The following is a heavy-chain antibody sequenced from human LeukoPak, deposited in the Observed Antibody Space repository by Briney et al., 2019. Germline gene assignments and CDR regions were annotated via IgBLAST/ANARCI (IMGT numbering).Heavy chain of an antibody. CDR3: ARESRDGYNFDY. CDR1: GFTVSSNY. D-gene: IGHD5-24*01. J-gene: IGHJ4*02. CDR2: IYSGGST. Sequence: GGSLRLSCAASGFTVSSNYRSWLRQAPGKGLEWVSVIYSGGSTYYADSVKGRFTITRDNSKNTLYLQMNSLRAEDTAVYYCARESRDGYNFDYWGQGTLVTVSS. V-gene: IGHV3-53*01.